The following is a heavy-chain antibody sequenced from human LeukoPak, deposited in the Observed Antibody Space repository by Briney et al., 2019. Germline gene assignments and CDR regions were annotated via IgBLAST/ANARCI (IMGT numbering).Heavy chain of an antibody. Sequence: GGSLIVSCAASGITFSSYAMSWVRQAPGKGLEWVSAISGSSGHTYYADSVKGRFAISRDNSKNTLYLQMNSLRAEDTAVYYCAKVGFSEMEWLLYSDHWGQGTLVTVSS. CDR1: GITFSSYA. CDR2: ISGSSGHT. D-gene: IGHD3-3*01. J-gene: IGHJ4*02. CDR3: AKVGFSEMEWLLYSDH. V-gene: IGHV3-23*01.